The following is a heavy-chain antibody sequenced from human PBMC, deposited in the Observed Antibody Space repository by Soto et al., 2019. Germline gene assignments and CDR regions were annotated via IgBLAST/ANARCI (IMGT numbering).Heavy chain of an antibody. CDR2: IYYSGST. D-gene: IGHD3-22*01. CDR1: GDSISRGGYY. CDR3: ARALPHYYDSSGYYYNYFDY. J-gene: IGHJ4*02. Sequence: SEALSLTCPVAGDSISRGGYYWSWIRQHPWNGLEWIVYIYYSGSTYYNPSLKSRVTISVDTSKNQFSLKLSSVTAADTAVYYCARALPHYYDSSGYYYNYFDYWGQGTLVTVSS. V-gene: IGHV4-31*03.